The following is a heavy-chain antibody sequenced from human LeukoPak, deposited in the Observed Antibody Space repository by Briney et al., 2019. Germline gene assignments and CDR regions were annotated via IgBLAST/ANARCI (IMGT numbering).Heavy chain of an antibody. Sequence: GSLRLSCAASGFTFSGYAMSWVRQTPGKGLEWVSTISDNGGRTYYADSVKGRFTISRDNSKNTLFLQMNSLRAEDSAVYYCATDREGDPSAYYLVGGQGTLNTVSS. CDR2: ISDNGGRT. D-gene: IGHD3-22*01. J-gene: IGHJ4*02. V-gene: IGHV3-23*01. CDR1: GFTFSGYA. CDR3: ATDREGDPSAYYLV.